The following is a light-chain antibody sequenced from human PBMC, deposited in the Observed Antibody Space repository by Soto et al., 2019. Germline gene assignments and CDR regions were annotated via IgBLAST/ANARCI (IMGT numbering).Light chain of an antibody. Sequence: SQCQGTLFATVGDRFTITCRASQTISSWLAWYQQKPGKAPKLLIYKASTLKSGVPSRFSGSGSGTEFTLTISSLQPDDFATYYCQHYNSYSEAFGQGTKVDI. V-gene: IGKV1-5*03. CDR2: KAS. CDR1: QTISSW. CDR3: QHYNSYSEA. J-gene: IGKJ1*01.